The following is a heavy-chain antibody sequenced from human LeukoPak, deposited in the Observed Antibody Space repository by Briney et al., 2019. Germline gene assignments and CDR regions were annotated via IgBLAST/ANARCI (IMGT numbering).Heavy chain of an antibody. V-gene: IGHV3-48*04. Sequence: GGSLRLSCAASGFTFSSYAMDWVRQAPGKGLEWVSYISSSGSTIYYADSVKGRFTISRDNAKNSLYLQMNSLRAEDTAVYYCARDEIYDYTFYGMDVWGQGTTVTVSS. CDR3: ARDEIYDYTFYGMDV. CDR2: ISSSGSTI. J-gene: IGHJ6*02. D-gene: IGHD2/OR15-2a*01. CDR1: GFTFSSYA.